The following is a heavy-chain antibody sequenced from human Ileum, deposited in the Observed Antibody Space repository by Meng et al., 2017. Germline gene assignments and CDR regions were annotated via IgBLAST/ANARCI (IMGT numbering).Heavy chain of an antibody. D-gene: IGHD4-23*01. V-gene: IGHV4-4*02. CDR2: IYHSGLV. J-gene: IGHJ4*02. Sequence: VQLRESGPGLVQPSGTLSRTWAVSGDTISTTNWGNWVRQPPGEGLEWIGEIYHSGLVNYNLSLKSRVTLSIDKSKNQFSLKLISVTAADTGVYYCAANSGKKMHSWGQGTLVTVSS. CDR1: GDTISTTNW. CDR3: AANSGKKMHS.